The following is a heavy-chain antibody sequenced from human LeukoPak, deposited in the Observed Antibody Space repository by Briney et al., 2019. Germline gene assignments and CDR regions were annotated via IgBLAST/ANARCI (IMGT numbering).Heavy chain of an antibody. D-gene: IGHD6-19*01. V-gene: IGHV3-30*18. CDR1: GFTFSSYG. CDR3: AKVSAVAEKYYYYYYMDV. CDR2: ISYDGSNK. J-gene: IGHJ6*03. Sequence: PGRSLRLSCAASGFTFSSYGMHWVRQAPGKGLEWVAVISYDGSNKYYADSVKGRFTISRDNSKNTLYLQMNSLRAEDTAVYYCAKVSAVAEKYYYYYYMDVWGKGTTVTVSS.